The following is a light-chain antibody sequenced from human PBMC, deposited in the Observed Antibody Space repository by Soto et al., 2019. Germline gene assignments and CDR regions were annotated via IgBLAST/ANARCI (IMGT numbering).Light chain of an antibody. Sequence: QSVLTQPPSVSGAPGQRVTISCTWSSSNIGAGYDVHWYQQLPGTPPKLLIYGNSNRPSGVPDRFSGSKSGTSASLAITGLQAEDEADYYCQSYDSSLSGYVFGTGTKLTVL. V-gene: IGLV1-40*01. CDR1: SSNIGAGYD. CDR3: QSYDSSLSGYV. CDR2: GNS. J-gene: IGLJ1*01.